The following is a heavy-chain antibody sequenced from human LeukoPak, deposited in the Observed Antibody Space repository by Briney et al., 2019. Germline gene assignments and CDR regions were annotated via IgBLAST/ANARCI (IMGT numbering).Heavy chain of an antibody. D-gene: IGHD1-26*01. CDR3: VRDLGGRSGH. Sequence: GGSLRLSCVVSGFSFSSYAMSWVRQAPGKGLEWVSTLSGSGGITYYSDSVKGRFTVSRDNAKNTLYLQMSSLRAEDTAVYYCVRDLGGRSGHWGQGTLVTVSS. V-gene: IGHV3-23*01. J-gene: IGHJ4*02. CDR2: LSGSGGIT. CDR1: GFSFSSYA.